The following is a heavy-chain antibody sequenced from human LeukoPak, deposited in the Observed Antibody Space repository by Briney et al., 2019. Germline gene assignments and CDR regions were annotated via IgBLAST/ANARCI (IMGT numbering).Heavy chain of an antibody. D-gene: IGHD6-6*01. V-gene: IGHV3-33*01. CDR3: ARGISSIADNDFDY. CDR2: IWYDGSNK. CDR1: GFTFSSYG. Sequence: GVSLRLSCAASGFTFSSYGMDWVRQAPGKGLEWVAVIWYDGSNKYYADSVKGRFTISRDNSKNTLYQQMNSLRAEDTAVYYCARGISSIADNDFDYWGQGTLVTVSS. J-gene: IGHJ4*02.